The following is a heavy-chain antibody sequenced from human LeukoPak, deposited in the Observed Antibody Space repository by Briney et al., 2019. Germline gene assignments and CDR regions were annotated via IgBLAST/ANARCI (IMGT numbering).Heavy chain of an antibody. CDR3: AKDPHVWGSYRPWGY. J-gene: IGHJ4*02. V-gene: IGHV3-30*02. CDR1: GFTFSNYC. D-gene: IGHD3-16*02. CDR2: IRYDGSNK. Sequence: LAGGSLRLSCSASGFTFSNYCMHWVRKAPGKGLGWVAFIRYDGSNKYYADSVKGPFTISRDNSKSTLYLQMNSLRAEDTAVYYCAKDPHVWGSYRPWGYWGQGTLVTVSS.